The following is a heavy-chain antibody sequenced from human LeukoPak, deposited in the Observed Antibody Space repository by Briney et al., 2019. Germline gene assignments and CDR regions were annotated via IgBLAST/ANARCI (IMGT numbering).Heavy chain of an antibody. J-gene: IGHJ4*02. V-gene: IGHV4-34*01. CDR1: GGSFSGYY. D-gene: IGHD4-4*01. CDR3: AREGVVTTKYYFDY. Sequence: PSETLSLTCAVHGGSFSGYYWSWIRQPPGKGLEWIGEINHSGSTNYNPSLKSRVTISVDTSKNQFSLKLSSVTAADTAVYYCAREGVVTTKYYFDYWGQGTLVTVSS. CDR2: INHSGST.